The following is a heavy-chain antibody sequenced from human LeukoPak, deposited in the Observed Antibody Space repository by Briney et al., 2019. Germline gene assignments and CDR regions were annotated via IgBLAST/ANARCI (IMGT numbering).Heavy chain of an antibody. CDR3: AREPPSRGTTGTEWVDY. CDR1: GYTFTSYY. D-gene: IGHD1-1*01. Sequence: ASVKASCKASGYTFTSYYMHWVRQAPGQGLEWMGIINPSGGSTSYAQKFQGRVTMTRDTSTSTVYMELSSLRSEDTAVYYCAREPPSRGTTGTEWVDYWGQGTLVTVSS. J-gene: IGHJ4*02. V-gene: IGHV1-46*01. CDR2: INPSGGST.